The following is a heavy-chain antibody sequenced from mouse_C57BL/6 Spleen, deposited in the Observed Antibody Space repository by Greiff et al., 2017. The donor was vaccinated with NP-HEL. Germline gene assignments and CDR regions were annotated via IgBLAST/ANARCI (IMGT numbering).Heavy chain of an antibody. CDR1: GYTFNSYW. V-gene: IGHV1-72*01. D-gene: IGHD1-1*01. CDR2: IDPNSGGT. CDR3: ARWDGSGFAY. J-gene: IGHJ3*01. Sequence: QVQLQQPGAELVKPGASVKLSCKASGYTFNSYWMHWVKQRHGRGLEGIGRIDPNSGGTKYNEKFKSKATLTVDKHSSTAYMQLSSLTSEDSAVYYCARWDGSGFAYWGQGTLVTVSA.